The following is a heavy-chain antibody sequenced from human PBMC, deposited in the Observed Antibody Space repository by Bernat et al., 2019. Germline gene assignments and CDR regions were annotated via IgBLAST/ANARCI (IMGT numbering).Heavy chain of an antibody. V-gene: IGHV4-30-4*01. CDR3: ARVGIAAAGTGPSEVYDGNDY. Sequence: QVQLQESGPGLVKPSQTLSLTCTVSGGSISSGDYYWSWIRQPPGKGLEWIGYIYYSGSTYYNPSLKSRVTISVDTSKNQFSLKLSSVTAADTAVYYCARVGIAAAGTGPSEVYDGNDYWGQGTLVTVSS. J-gene: IGHJ4*02. D-gene: IGHD6-13*01. CDR1: GGSISSGDYY. CDR2: IYYSGST.